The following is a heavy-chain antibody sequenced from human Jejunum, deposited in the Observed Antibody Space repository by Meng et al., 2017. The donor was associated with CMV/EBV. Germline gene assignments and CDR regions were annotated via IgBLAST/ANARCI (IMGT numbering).Heavy chain of an antibody. CDR3: ARVGSGSYKLDL. J-gene: IGHJ5*02. CDR2: ISSYSTYI. V-gene: IGHV3-21*04. CDR1: GFTLSDHI. D-gene: IGHD6-19*01. Sequence: CSASGFTLSDHIMTWVRQAPGRGLEWVSSISSYSTYIYYADSVKGRFTISRDNANNSLLLHMDSLRADDTAVYFCARVGSGSYKLDLWGQGVLVTVSS.